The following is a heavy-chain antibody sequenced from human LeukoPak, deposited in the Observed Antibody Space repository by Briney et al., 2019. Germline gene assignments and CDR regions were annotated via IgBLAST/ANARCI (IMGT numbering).Heavy chain of an antibody. CDR1: GGSISSYY. J-gene: IGHJ4*02. CDR2: IYYSGST. Sequence: ASETLSLTCTVSGGSISSYYWSWIRQPPGKGLEWIGFIYYSGSTNYNPSLKSRVTISVDTSKNQFSLKLSSVTAADTAVYYCARAPRGYNGLYYLDYWGQGTLVTVSS. V-gene: IGHV4-59*01. CDR3: ARAPRGYNGLYYLDY. D-gene: IGHD5-12*01.